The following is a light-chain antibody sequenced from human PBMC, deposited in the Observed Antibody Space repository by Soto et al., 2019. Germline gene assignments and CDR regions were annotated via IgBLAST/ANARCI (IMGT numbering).Light chain of an antibody. CDR1: QDIRTE. CDR3: LQDFKSPRT. V-gene: IGKV1-6*01. Sequence: AIQMTQSPSSLSVSVGDRVTITCRASQDIRTELGWYQQKPGKAPRLLIYGAFSLQSGVPSRFSGSGSGTDFTLTISSLQPDDFATYYCLQDFKSPRTFGQGTKVEV. CDR2: GAF. J-gene: IGKJ1*01.